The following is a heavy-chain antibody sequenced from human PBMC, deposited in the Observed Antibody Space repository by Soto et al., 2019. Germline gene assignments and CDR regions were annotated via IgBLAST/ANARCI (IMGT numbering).Heavy chain of an antibody. CDR1: GFTFSSYA. V-gene: IGHV3-23*01. Sequence: PGGSLRLSCAASGFTFSSYAMSWVRQAPGKGLEWVSAISGSGGSTYYADSVKGRFTISRDNSKNTLYLQMNSLRAEDTAVYYCAKFPSIAVAGIPYYYYGMDVWGQGTTVTVS. J-gene: IGHJ6*02. CDR2: ISGSGGST. CDR3: AKFPSIAVAGIPYYYYGMDV. D-gene: IGHD6-19*01.